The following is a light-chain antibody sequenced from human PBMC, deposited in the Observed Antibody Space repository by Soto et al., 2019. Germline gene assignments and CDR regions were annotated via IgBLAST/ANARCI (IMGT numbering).Light chain of an antibody. CDR2: DAS. J-gene: IGKJ1*01. Sequence: ENVLTQSPGTLSLSPGERATLSCRASQSVSSSYLAWCQQKPGQAPRLLIYDASSRATGIPDRFSGSGSGTDFTLTISRLEPEDFAMYFCQQYGSSPRTFGQGTKVEIK. CDR3: QQYGSSPRT. CDR1: QSVSSSY. V-gene: IGKV3-20*01.